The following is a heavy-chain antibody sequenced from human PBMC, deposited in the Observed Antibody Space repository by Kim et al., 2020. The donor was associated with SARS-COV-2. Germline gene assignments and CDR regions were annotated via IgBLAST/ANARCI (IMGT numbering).Heavy chain of an antibody. V-gene: IGHV4-34*01. CDR3: ASGDSSSWYPPLY. CDR2: INHSGST. Sequence: SETLSLTCAVYGGSFSGYYWSWIRQPPGKGLEWIGEINHSGSTNYNTSLKSRVTISVDTSKNQFSLKLSSVTAADTAVYYCASGDSSSWYPPLYWGQGTLVTVSS. D-gene: IGHD6-13*01. J-gene: IGHJ4*02. CDR1: GGSFSGYY.